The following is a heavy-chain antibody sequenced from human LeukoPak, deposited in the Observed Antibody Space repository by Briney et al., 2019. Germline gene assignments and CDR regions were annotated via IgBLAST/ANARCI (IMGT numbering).Heavy chain of an antibody. D-gene: IGHD2-15*01. CDR1: GFTFSSHS. CDR3: ARSAEGWSNDRDYYYYMAV. V-gene: IGHV3-48*01. J-gene: IGHJ6*03. Sequence: GGSLRHSCAASGFTFSSHSMNWVRQAPGKGLEWVSFISSGSGSIYYADSVKGRFTISRDNARNSLSLQMTGLTVEDTAVYYCARSAEGWSNDRDYYYYMAVWGKGTTVTVSS. CDR2: ISSGSGSI.